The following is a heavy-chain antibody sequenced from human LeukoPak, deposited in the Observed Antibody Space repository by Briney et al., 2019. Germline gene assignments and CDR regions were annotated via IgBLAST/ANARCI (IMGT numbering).Heavy chain of an antibody. J-gene: IGHJ6*02. CDR1: GYTFTGYY. V-gene: IGHV1-2*02. Sequence: ASVKVSCKASGYTFTGYYLHWVRQAPGQGLEWMGWINPNSGGTNYAQKFQGRVTMTRDTSISTAYMELSSLRSEDTAVYYCARGGYSSSWYQSDYYYYYGMDVWGQGTTVTVSS. D-gene: IGHD6-13*01. CDR3: ARGGYSSSWYQSDYYYYYGMDV. CDR2: INPNSGGT.